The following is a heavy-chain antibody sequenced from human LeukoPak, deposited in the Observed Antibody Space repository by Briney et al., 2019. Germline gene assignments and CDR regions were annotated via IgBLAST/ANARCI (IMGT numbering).Heavy chain of an antibody. CDR2: ISYDGSTK. J-gene: IGHJ4*02. CDR1: GLTFSSYA. CDR3: AREWDLVY. V-gene: IGHV3-30-3*01. Sequence: GGSLRLSCAASGLTFSSYAMHWVRQAPGKGLEWVAVISYDGSTKYYADSVKGRFTISRDNSKNMLYLQMNSLRAEDTAVYYCAREWDLVYWGQGTLVTVSS. D-gene: IGHD1-26*01.